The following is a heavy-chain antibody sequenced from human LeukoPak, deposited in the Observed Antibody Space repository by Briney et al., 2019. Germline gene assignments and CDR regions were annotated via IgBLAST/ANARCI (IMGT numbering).Heavy chain of an antibody. J-gene: IGHJ4*02. V-gene: IGHV4-59*08. CDR1: RGSISSYY. Sequence: SETLSLTCTVSRGSISSYYWSWIRQPPGKGLEWIGYIYYSGSTNYNPSLKSRVTISVDTSKNQFSLKLSSVTAADTAVYYCARGEGTTSPNFDYWGQGTLVTLSS. CDR2: IYYSGST. CDR3: ARGEGTTSPNFDY. D-gene: IGHD2-2*01.